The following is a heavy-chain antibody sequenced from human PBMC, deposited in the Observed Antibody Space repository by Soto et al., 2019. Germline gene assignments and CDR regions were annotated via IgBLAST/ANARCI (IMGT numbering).Heavy chain of an antibody. Sequence: SETLSLTCTVSGGSIRSGGYYWSWVRQNPRRGLEWIGNIYYSGNTYYNPSLKSRLTISVDTSKNQFSLNLSSVTAADTAVYYCARDRLMATAGTARHYFGLDVWGQGATVTVSS. CDR2: IYYSGNT. CDR1: GGSIRSGGYY. D-gene: IGHD5-18*01. V-gene: IGHV4-31*03. J-gene: IGHJ6*02. CDR3: ARDRLMATAGTARHYFGLDV.